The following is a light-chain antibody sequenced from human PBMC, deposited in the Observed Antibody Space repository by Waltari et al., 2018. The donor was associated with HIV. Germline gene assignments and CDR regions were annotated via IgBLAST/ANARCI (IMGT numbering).Light chain of an antibody. CDR3: QQSYESPFN. Sequence: DLQLTQSPSSLSASLGAGVVLTCRATQAILTYLYWYQRKAGKAPALLVFSASTLQSGAPSRFRGSGSGRDFTLSISGLQPEDFATYFCQQSYESPFNFGPGTK. CDR2: SAS. J-gene: IGKJ3*01. V-gene: IGKV1-39*01. CDR1: QAILTY.